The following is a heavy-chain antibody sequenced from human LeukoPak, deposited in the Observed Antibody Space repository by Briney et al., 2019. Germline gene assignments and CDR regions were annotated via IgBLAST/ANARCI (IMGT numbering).Heavy chain of an antibody. V-gene: IGHV1-69*06. CDR2: IIPMSDTA. CDR1: GGTFNSYA. Sequence: SVKVSCKASGGTFNSYAISWVRQAPGQGLEWMGGIIPMSDTANYPQKFRGRLTITADIPTSTVYMELSSLRSEDTAVYYCAAKGGIDYYDSSGYYFAFDIWGQGTMVTVSS. CDR3: AAKGGIDYYDSSGYYFAFDI. J-gene: IGHJ3*02. D-gene: IGHD3-22*01.